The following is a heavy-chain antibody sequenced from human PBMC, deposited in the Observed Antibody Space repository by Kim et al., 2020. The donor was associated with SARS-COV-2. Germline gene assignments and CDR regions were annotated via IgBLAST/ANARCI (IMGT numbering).Heavy chain of an antibody. CDR2: ISYDGSNK. J-gene: IGHJ6*02. Sequence: GGSLRLSCAASGFTFSSYGMHWVRQAPGKGLEWVAVISYDGSNKYYADSVKGRFTISRDNSKNTLYLQMNSLRAEDTAVYYCAKVMRSGGRGYYYYGMDVWGQGTTVTVSS. V-gene: IGHV3-30*18. D-gene: IGHD2-15*01. CDR1: GFTFSSYG. CDR3: AKVMRSGGRGYYYYGMDV.